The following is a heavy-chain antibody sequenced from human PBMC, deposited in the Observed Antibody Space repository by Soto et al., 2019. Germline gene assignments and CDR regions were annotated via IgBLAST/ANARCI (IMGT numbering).Heavy chain of an antibody. D-gene: IGHD1-7*01. V-gene: IGHV1-69*13. J-gene: IGHJ5*02. CDR1: GGTFSSYA. CDR2: IIPIFGTA. CDR3: ARDITGTTFSWFDP. Sequence: SVKVSCKASGGTFSSYAIGWVRQAPGQGLEWMGGIIPIFGTANYAQKFQGRVTITADESTSTAYMELSSLRSEDTAVYYCARDITGTTFSWFDPWGQGTLVTVSS.